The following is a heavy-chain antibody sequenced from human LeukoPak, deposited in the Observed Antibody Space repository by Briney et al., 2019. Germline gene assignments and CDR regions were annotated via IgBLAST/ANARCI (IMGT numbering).Heavy chain of an antibody. Sequence: SETLSLTCAVYGGSFSGYYWSWIRQPPGKGLEWIGEINHSGSTNYNPSLKSRVTISVDTSKNQFSLKLSSVTAADTAVYYCARDRKSYITAMVMRAFDIWGQGTMVTVSS. CDR3: ARDRKSYITAMVMRAFDI. CDR2: INHSGST. D-gene: IGHD5-18*01. CDR1: GGSFSGYY. V-gene: IGHV4-34*01. J-gene: IGHJ3*02.